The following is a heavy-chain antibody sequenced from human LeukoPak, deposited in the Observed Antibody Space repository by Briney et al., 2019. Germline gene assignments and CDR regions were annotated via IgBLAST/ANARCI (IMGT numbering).Heavy chain of an antibody. Sequence: PSETLSLTCTVSGGSISSYYWSWIRQPPGKGLEWIGYIYYSGSTNYNPSLKSRVTISVDTSKNQFSLKLSSVTAADTAVYYCARDRLDVVVPAAIPEGWFDPWGQGTTVTVSS. CDR2: IYYSGST. J-gene: IGHJ5*01. D-gene: IGHD2-2*01. V-gene: IGHV4-59*01. CDR3: ARDRLDVVVPAAIPEGWFDP. CDR1: GGSISSYY.